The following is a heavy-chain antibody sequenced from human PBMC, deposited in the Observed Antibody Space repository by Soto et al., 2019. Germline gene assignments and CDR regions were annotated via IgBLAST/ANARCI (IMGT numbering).Heavy chain of an antibody. J-gene: IGHJ6*02. CDR2: IKSKTDGGTT. V-gene: IGHV3-15*01. D-gene: IGHD6-13*01. Sequence: PRLSCAASGFTFSNAWMSWVRQAPGKGLEWVGRIKSKTDGGTTDYAAPVKGRFTISRDDSKNTLYLQMNSLKTEDTAVYYCTTDIVGVDQQLVQTSYCMDVWGRGTTVAVSS. CDR3: TTDIVGVDQQLVQTSYCMDV. CDR1: GFTFSNAW.